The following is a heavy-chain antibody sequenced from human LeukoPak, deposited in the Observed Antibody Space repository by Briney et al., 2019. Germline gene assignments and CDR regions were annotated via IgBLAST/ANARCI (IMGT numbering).Heavy chain of an antibody. CDR1: GYTFIHYG. V-gene: IGHV1-69*04. CDR3: ARDGVGATALGY. J-gene: IGHJ4*02. CDR2: IIPILGIA. D-gene: IGHD1-26*01. Sequence: GASVKVSCKTSGYTFIHYGISWVRQAPGQGLEWMGRIIPILGIANYAQKFQGRVTITADKSTSTAYMELSSLRSEDTAVYYCARDGVGATALGYWGQGTLVTVSS.